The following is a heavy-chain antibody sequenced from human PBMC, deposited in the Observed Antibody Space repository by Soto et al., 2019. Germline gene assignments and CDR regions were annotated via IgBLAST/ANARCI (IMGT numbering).Heavy chain of an antibody. D-gene: IGHD3-22*01. CDR3: ASTKYDSSAYYYWYLGL. Sequence: QVELVQSGAEVKKPGSSVKVSCQASEDTFRNYAISWVRQAPGQVLAWMGGIIPIFGTANYAQKFQGRVMITADTSANTVYLELSSLRSEDTAVYYCASTKYDSSAYYYWYLGLWGRGTLVTVSS. J-gene: IGHJ2*01. CDR2: IIPIFGTA. CDR1: EDTFRNYA. V-gene: IGHV1-69*06.